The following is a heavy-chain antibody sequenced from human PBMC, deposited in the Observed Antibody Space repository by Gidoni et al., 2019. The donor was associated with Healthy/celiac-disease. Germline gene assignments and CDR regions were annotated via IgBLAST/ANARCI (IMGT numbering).Heavy chain of an antibody. CDR3: ATALDYGDCFDY. Sequence: QVQLEQSGAEVTKPGASVKVSCKASGCTFTRYGISWVRPAPGQGPEWMGWISAYNGNTNYAQQLQGRVTMTTDTSTSTAYMELRSLRSDDTAVYYCATALDYGDCFDYWGQGTMVTVSS. D-gene: IGHD4-17*01. CDR1: GCTFTRYG. V-gene: IGHV1-18*01. CDR2: ISAYNGNT. J-gene: IGHJ4*02.